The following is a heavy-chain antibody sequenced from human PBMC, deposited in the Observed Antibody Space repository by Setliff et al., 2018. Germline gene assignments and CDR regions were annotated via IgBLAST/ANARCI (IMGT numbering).Heavy chain of an antibody. D-gene: IGHD5-12*01. Sequence: PSETLSLTCTVSGGSISSYYWSWIRQPAGKGLEWIGYVYYSGTANYSPSLRSRLTISVDTSKNQFSLKLRSVTAADTAVYYCARGGTFRYFDFWGQGAPVTVSS. CDR1: GGSISSYY. CDR3: ARGGTFRYFDF. V-gene: IGHV4-59*01. CDR2: VYYSGTA. J-gene: IGHJ4*02.